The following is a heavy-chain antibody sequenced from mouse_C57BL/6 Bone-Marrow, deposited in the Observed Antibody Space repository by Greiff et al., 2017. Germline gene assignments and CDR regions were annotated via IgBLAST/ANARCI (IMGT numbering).Heavy chain of an antibody. D-gene: IGHD1-1*01. CDR1: GYTFTSYW. CDR3: AREPTAIVAPRTWFAY. Sequence: QVQLQQPGAELVMPGASVKLSCKASGYTFTSYWMHWVKQRPGQGLEWIGEIDPSDSYTNYNQKFKGKSTLTVDKSSSTAYMQHSSLTSEDSAVXYCAREPTAIVAPRTWFAYWGQGTLVTVSA. CDR2: IDPSDSYT. V-gene: IGHV1-69*01. J-gene: IGHJ3*01.